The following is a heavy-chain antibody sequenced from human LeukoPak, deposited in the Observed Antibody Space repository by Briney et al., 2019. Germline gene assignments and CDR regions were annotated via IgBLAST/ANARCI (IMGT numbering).Heavy chain of an antibody. D-gene: IGHD3-22*01. Sequence: PSETLSLTCTVSGGSISRYYWSWIRQSPGKGLEWIGYIYYSGSTNYNPSLKSRVTISVDTSKNQFSLKLSSVTAADTAVYYCARATPLYDSSGYYQYWGQGTLVTVSS. CDR3: ARATPLYDSSGYYQY. J-gene: IGHJ4*02. CDR2: IYYSGST. CDR1: GGSISRYY. V-gene: IGHV4-59*01.